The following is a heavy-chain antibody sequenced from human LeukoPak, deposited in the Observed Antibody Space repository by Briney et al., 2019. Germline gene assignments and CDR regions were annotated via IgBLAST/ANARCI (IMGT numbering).Heavy chain of an antibody. CDR2: IYYSGST. J-gene: IGHJ4*02. V-gene: IGHV4-30-4*08. Sequence: SQTLSLTCTVSGGSISSGDYYWSWIRQPPGKGLEWIGYIYYSGSTYYNPSLKSRVTISVDTSKNQFSLKLTTVTAADTAVCYCASSGDHKYSFGYWGQGTLVTVSS. D-gene: IGHD1-26*01. CDR3: ASSGDHKYSFGY. CDR1: GGSISSGDYY.